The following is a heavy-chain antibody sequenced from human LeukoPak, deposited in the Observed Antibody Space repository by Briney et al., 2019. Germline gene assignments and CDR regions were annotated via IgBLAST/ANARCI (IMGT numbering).Heavy chain of an antibody. CDR2: ISGSGGST. CDR3: AKDRIAAAPYRYFDY. CDR1: GFTFSSYA. Sequence: PGGSLRLSCAASGFTFSSYAMSWVRQAPGKGLEWVSAISGSGGSTYYADSAKCRFTISRDNSKNTLYLQMNSMRAEDTAVYYCAKDRIAAAPYRYFDYWGQGTLVTVSS. J-gene: IGHJ4*02. D-gene: IGHD6-13*01. V-gene: IGHV3-23*01.